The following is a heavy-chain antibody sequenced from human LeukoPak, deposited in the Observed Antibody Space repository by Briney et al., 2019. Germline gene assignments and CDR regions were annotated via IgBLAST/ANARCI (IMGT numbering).Heavy chain of an antibody. CDR3: AKDRGGRGYSYGYYYFDY. CDR2: ISWNSGSI. CDR1: GFTFSSYA. J-gene: IGHJ4*02. V-gene: IGHV3-9*01. D-gene: IGHD5-18*01. Sequence: GGSLRLSCAASGFTFSSYAMSWVRQAPGKGLEWVSGISWNSGSIGYADSVKGRFTISRDNAKNSLYLQMNSLRAEDTALYYCAKDRGGRGYSYGYYYFDYWGQGTLVTVSS.